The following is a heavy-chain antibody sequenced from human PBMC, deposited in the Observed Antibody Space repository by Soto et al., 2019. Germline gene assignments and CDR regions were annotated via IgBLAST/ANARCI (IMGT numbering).Heavy chain of an antibody. D-gene: IGHD1-26*01. CDR1: GCTFSRYA. Sequence: SGKVSCKTSGCTFSRYAISWVRQAPGQGLEWMGGIIPIFGTANYAQKFQGRVTITADESTSTAYMELSSLRSEDTAVYYCARGRGSYEFDYWGQGTLVTVSS. V-gene: IGHV1-69*13. J-gene: IGHJ4*02. CDR3: ARGRGSYEFDY. CDR2: IIPIFGTA.